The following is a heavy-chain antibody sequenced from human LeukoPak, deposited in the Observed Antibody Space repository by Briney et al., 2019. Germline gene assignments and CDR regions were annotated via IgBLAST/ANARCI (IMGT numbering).Heavy chain of an antibody. V-gene: IGHV1-18*01. CDR2: ISAYSGNT. Sequence: ASVKVSCKASGYTFFSYGISWVRQALGQGLEWMGWISAYSGNTDYARKFQGRVTLTTDTSTSTAYMELRSLRSDDTAVYYCARDNPTLFDYWGQGTLVTVSS. CDR3: ARDNPTLFDY. CDR1: GYTFFSYG. J-gene: IGHJ4*02.